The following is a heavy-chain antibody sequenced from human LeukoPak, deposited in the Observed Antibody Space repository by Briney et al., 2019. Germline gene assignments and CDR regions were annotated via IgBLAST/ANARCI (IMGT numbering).Heavy chain of an antibody. Sequence: SETLSRTCAVYGGSFSGYYWSWIRQPPGKGLEWIGEINHSGSTNYNPSLKSRVTISVDTSKNQFSLKLSSVAAADTAVYYCARGRRDSSGYYPFDYWGQGTLVTVSS. J-gene: IGHJ4*02. CDR2: INHSGST. CDR3: ARGRRDSSGYYPFDY. D-gene: IGHD3-22*01. CDR1: GGSFSGYY. V-gene: IGHV4-34*01.